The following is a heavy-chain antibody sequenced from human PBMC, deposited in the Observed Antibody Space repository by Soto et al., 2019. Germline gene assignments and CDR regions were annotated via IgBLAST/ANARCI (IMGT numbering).Heavy chain of an antibody. D-gene: IGHD3-3*01. V-gene: IGHV3-74*01. J-gene: IGHJ5*02. CDR2: INSDGSST. CDR3: ARDNKRYYDFWSGYFDPYNWFDP. Sequence: PGGALRLSCAASGFTFSSYWMHWVRPAPGKGLVWVSRINSDGSSTSYADSVKGRFTISRDNAKNTLYLQMNSLRAEDTAVYYCARDNKRYYDFWSGYFDPYNWFDPWGQGTLVTVSS. CDR1: GFTFSSYW.